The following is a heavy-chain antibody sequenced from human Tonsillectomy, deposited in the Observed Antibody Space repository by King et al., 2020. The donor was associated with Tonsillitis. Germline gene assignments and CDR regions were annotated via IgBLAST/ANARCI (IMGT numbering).Heavy chain of an antibody. Sequence: VQLVESGGGLVKPGGSLRLSCAASGFTFSSYSMNGGRQAPGKGLEWVSSISSSSSYIYYANSVKGRFTISRENAKTSLYLQMNSLRAEDTAVYYCARGPNSSGWYSAFFIWGQGTMVTVSS. CDR1: GFTFSSYS. J-gene: IGHJ3*02. V-gene: IGHV3-21*01. CDR2: ISSSSSYI. CDR3: ARGPNSSGWYSAFFI. D-gene: IGHD6-19*01.